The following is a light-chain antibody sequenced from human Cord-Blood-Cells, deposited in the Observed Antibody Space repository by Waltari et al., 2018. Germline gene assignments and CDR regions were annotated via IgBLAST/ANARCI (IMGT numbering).Light chain of an antibody. CDR3: SSYTSSSTYV. CDR1: SSDVGGYNY. CDR2: DVS. V-gene: IGLV2-14*01. Sequence: QSALTQPASVSGSPGQSIPISCTGTSSDVGGYNYVSWYQQHPGKAHKLMIYDVSKRPSGVSNRFSGSKSGNTASLTISGLQAEDEADYYCSSYTSSSTYVFGTGTKVTVL. J-gene: IGLJ1*01.